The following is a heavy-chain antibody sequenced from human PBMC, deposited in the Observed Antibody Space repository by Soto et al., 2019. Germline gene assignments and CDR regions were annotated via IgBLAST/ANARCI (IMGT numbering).Heavy chain of an antibody. Sequence: QVQLIQFGAEVKKPGASVKVSCRASGYTFTKFHIHWVRQAPGQGLEWMGMIDPSGGVTRDAQRVQGRITTTSDTSTSSVYMELRGLTSEDTAVYYCARELIGHDNYETIGYYFDHWGPGTLVTVSS. D-gene: IGHD3-16*01. V-gene: IGHV1-46*01. J-gene: IGHJ4*02. CDR3: ARELIGHDNYETIGYYFDH. CDR2: IDPSGGVT. CDR1: GYTFTKFH.